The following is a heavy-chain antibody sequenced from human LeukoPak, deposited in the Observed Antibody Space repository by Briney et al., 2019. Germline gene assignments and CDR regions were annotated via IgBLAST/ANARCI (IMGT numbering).Heavy chain of an antibody. Sequence: PGGSLRLSCAASGFTFSSYAMHWVRQAPGKGLEWVAVISYDGSNKYYADSVKGRFTISRDNSKNTLYLQMNSLRAEDTAVYYCARGSGVYGDYAMYYFDYWGQGTLVTVSS. V-gene: IGHV3-30-3*01. CDR1: GFTFSSYA. CDR2: ISYDGSNK. CDR3: ARGSGVYGDYAMYYFDY. J-gene: IGHJ4*02. D-gene: IGHD4-17*01.